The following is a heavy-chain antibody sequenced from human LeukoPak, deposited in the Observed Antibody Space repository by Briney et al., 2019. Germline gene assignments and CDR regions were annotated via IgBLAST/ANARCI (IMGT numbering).Heavy chain of an antibody. D-gene: IGHD2-21*02. CDR2: IYTSGST. CDR3: ARVGHNCGGDCYSPWFDP. V-gene: IGHV4-4*07. J-gene: IGHJ5*02. CDR1: GGSISSYY. Sequence: PSETLSLTCTVSGGSISSYYWSWIRQPAGKGLEWIGRIYTSGSTTYNPSLKSRVTMSVDTSKNQFSLKLSSVTAADTAVYYCARVGHNCGGDCYSPWFDPWGQGTLVTVSS.